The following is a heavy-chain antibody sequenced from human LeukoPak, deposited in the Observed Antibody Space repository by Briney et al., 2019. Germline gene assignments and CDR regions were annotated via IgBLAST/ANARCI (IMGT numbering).Heavy chain of an antibody. J-gene: IGHJ1*01. CDR3: ARVRDQYSSSWYWFFQH. CDR2: IIPIFGTA. V-gene: IGHV1-69*13. Sequence: SVKVSCKASVGTFSSYAISWVRQAPGQGLEWMGGIIPIFGTANYAQKFQGRVTITADESTSTAYMELSSLRSEDTAVYYCARVRDQYSSSWYWFFQHWGQGTLVTVSS. CDR1: VGTFSSYA. D-gene: IGHD6-13*01.